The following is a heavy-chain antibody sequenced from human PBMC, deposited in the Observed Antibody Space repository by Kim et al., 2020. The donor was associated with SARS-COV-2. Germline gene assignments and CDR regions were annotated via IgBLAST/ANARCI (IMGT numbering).Heavy chain of an antibody. J-gene: IGHJ6*03. Sequence: GYADSVKGRFTISRDNAKNSLYLQMNSLRAEDTALYYCAKVQLRFYYMDVWGKGTTVTVSS. CDR3: AKVQLRFYYMDV. D-gene: IGHD3-3*01. V-gene: IGHV3-9*01.